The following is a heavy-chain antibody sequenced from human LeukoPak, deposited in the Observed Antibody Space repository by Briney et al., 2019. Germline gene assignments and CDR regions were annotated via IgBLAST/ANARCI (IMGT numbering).Heavy chain of an antibody. CDR1: GGSFSGFY. J-gene: IGHJ4*02. CDR2: YNHFGST. V-gene: IGHV4-34*01. CDR3: ARGNRQLAYYGSGSRLPYDS. Sequence: SETRSLTCAVSGGSFSGFYWTWIRQSPGKGLEWIGEYNHFGSTTYNPSLNNRVTISVDTSRNQFSLTLTSVTAADTAIYYCARGNRQLAYYGSGSRLPYDSWGQGSLVTVSS. D-gene: IGHD3-10*01.